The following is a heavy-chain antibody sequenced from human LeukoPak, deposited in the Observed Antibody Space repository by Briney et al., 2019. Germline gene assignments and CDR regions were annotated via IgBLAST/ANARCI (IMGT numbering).Heavy chain of an antibody. J-gene: IGHJ6*03. V-gene: IGHV4-34*01. Sequence: SETLSLTCAVYGGSFSNYYWDWIRQPPGKGLEWIGGITHSGSTNYNPSLKSRVTISADTSKNQFSLKLTSVTAADTAVYYCAGRGQLLGLTYYYYFMDVWGKGTTVIVSS. D-gene: IGHD6-13*01. CDR2: ITHSGST. CDR3: AGRGQLLGLTYYYYFMDV. CDR1: GGSFSNYY.